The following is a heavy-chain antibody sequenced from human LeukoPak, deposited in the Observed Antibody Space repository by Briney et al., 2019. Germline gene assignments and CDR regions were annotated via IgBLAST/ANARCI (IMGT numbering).Heavy chain of an antibody. Sequence: GGSLRLSCAASGSTFSNYAMSWVRQAPGKGLEWVSAISGSGATTYYADSVKGRFTISRDNSKNTLYLQMNSLRAEDTAVYYCAKDRHSSSWYVGFYFDYWGQGTLVTVSS. CDR2: ISGSGATT. J-gene: IGHJ4*02. CDR3: AKDRHSSSWYVGFYFDY. D-gene: IGHD6-13*01. CDR1: GSTFSNYA. V-gene: IGHV3-23*01.